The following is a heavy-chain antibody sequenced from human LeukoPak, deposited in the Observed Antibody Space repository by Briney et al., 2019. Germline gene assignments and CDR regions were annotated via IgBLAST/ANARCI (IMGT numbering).Heavy chain of an antibody. CDR2: LYPGDSDT. V-gene: IGHV5-51*01. CDR1: GYSFTSYW. J-gene: IGHJ4*02. D-gene: IGHD6-13*01. CDR3: ARLNQQPHYFDY. Sequence: GQSLKISCTGYGYSFTSYWIGWVRQMNGKGLGWMGILYPGDSDTRYSPSFQGRVTISADKSISTAYLQWSSLKASDTAMYYCARLNQQPHYFDYWGQGTLVTVSS.